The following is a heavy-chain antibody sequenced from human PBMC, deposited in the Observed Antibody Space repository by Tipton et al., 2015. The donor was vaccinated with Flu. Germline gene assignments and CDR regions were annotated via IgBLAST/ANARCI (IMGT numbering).Heavy chain of an antibody. CDR1: GFTFSNYA. Sequence: GSLRLSCAASGFTFSNYAMSWVRQAPGKGLDWVSAISASGGNTYDADSVKGRFTISRDNAKNSLYLQMNSLRAEDTAVYYCVRGIYGAESYWGQGTLVTVSS. D-gene: IGHD3-3*01. CDR3: VRGIYGAESY. J-gene: IGHJ4*02. V-gene: IGHV3-23*01. CDR2: ISASGGNT.